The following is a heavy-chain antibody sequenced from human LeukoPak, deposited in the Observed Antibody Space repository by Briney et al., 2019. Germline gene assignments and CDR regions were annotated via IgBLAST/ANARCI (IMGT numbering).Heavy chain of an antibody. Sequence: GASVKVSCKGSGYTFTDYYMNWIRQAPGQGLEWVGRINPSTGGTNYARKFQGRVSMTWDTSVSTAYMELSGLRYDDTAVYYCARDCVFATPCLYDDGFDIWGQGTMVTVSS. CDR3: ARDCVFATPCLYDDGFDI. D-gene: IGHD2-8*01. CDR1: GYTFTDYY. CDR2: INPSTGGT. J-gene: IGHJ3*02. V-gene: IGHV1-2*02.